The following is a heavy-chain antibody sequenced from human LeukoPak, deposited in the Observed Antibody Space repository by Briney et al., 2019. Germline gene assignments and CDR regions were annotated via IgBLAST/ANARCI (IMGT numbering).Heavy chain of an antibody. CDR2: INPNSGAT. J-gene: IGHJ2*01. D-gene: IGHD5-12*01. Sequence: GASVKVSCKASGYRFTGYFMHWVRQAPGQGLEWMGRINPNSGATNYAQKFQGRVTMTRDTSISTAYMELSSLISDDTAVYYCARTSVTTISYWHFDLWGRGTLVTVSS. V-gene: IGHV1-2*06. CDR1: GYRFTGYF. CDR3: ARTSVTTISYWHFDL.